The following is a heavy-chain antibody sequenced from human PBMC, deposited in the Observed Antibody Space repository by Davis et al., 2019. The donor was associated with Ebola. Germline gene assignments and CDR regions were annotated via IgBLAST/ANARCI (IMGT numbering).Heavy chain of an antibody. CDR3: ARPSITIFGVVPYGMDV. Sequence: AASVKVSCKTSGGTFTNYAVNWVRQAPGQGLEWMGGIIPIFGTANYAQKFQGRVTITADESTSTAYMELSSLRSEDTAVYYCARPSITIFGVVPYGMDVWGKGTTVTVSS. CDR1: GGTFTNYA. CDR2: IIPIFGTA. D-gene: IGHD3-3*01. V-gene: IGHV1-69*13. J-gene: IGHJ6*04.